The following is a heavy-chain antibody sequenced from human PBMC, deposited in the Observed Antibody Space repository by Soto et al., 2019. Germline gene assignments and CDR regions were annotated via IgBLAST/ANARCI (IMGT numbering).Heavy chain of an antibody. CDR1: GGTFSSYA. CDR2: IIPIFGTA. Sequence: AASVKVSCKASGGTFSSYAISWVRQAPGQGLEWMGGIIPIFGTASYAQKFQGRVTITADESTSTAYMELSSLRSEDTAVYYCAGDAYCTNGVCRPTGVDVWGQGTTVTVSS. CDR3: AGDAYCTNGVCRPTGVDV. J-gene: IGHJ6*02. V-gene: IGHV1-69*13. D-gene: IGHD2-8*01.